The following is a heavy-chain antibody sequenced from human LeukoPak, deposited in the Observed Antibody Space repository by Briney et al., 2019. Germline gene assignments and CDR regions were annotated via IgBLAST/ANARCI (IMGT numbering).Heavy chain of an antibody. CDR2: INHSGST. Sequence: KASETLSLTCAVYGGSFSGYYWSWIRQPPGKGLEWIGEINHSGSTNYNPSLKSRVTISVDTSKNRFSLKLSSVTAADTAVYYCAGSSWYRYYFDYWGQGTLVTVSS. V-gene: IGHV4-34*01. CDR1: GGSFSGYY. D-gene: IGHD6-13*01. J-gene: IGHJ4*02. CDR3: AGSSWYRYYFDY.